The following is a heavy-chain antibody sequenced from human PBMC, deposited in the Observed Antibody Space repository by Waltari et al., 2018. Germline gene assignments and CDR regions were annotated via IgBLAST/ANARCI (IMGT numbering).Heavy chain of an antibody. J-gene: IGHJ6*02. CDR1: GGSFSGYS. CDR3: ARAPRWIFGVATHYYYYYGMDV. V-gene: IGHV4-34*01. CDR2: INHSGST. Sequence: QVQLQQWGAGLLKPSETLSLTCAVYGGSFSGYSWTWIRQPPGKGLDWIGEINHSGSTNYNPSLKSRVTISVDTSKNQFSLKLSSVTAADTAVYYCARAPRWIFGVATHYYYYYGMDVWGQGTTVTVSS. D-gene: IGHD3-3*01.